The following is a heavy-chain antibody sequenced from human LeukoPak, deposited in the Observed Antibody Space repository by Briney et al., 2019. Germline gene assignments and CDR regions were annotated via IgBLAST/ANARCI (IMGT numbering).Heavy chain of an antibody. V-gene: IGHV3-23*01. J-gene: IGHJ5*02. D-gene: IGHD2-2*01. CDR1: GFTFSSYA. Sequence: GGSLRLSCAASGFTFSSYAMSWVRQAPGKGLEWVSAISGSGGSTYYADSVKGRFTISRDNSKNTLYLQMNSLRAEDTAVYYCARDHRTEGGDDYFIVVVPAGDNWFDPWGQGTLVTVSS. CDR2: ISGSGGST. CDR3: ARDHRTEGGDDYFIVVVPAGDNWFDP.